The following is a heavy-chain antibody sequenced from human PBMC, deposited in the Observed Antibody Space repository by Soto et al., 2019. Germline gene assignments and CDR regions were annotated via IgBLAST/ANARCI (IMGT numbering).Heavy chain of an antibody. CDR2: IKPDGSEK. CDR1: GFTFSGYY. V-gene: IGHV3-7*01. CDR3: VRGAPYGGSDY. D-gene: IGHD3-16*01. J-gene: IGHJ4*02. Sequence: HPGGSLRLSCAASGFTFSGYYMSWVRQTPGKGLEWVAIIKPDGSEKDYVDSVKGRFTISRDNAKNSLYLQMNSLRAEDTAVYYCVRGAPYGGSDYWGQGTLVTVSS.